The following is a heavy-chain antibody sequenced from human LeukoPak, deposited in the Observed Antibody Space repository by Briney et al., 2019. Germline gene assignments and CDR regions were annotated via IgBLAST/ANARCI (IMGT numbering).Heavy chain of an antibody. CDR1: GFTFSGCA. D-gene: IGHD3-22*01. CDR3: AKDVSSGSSHGPRVGY. Sequence: GGSLRLSCAGSGFTFSGCAMNWVRQAPGKGLEWVSAISGSGSSTYYADSVKGRFTISRDNSENTLYLQMNSLRVEDMAVYFCAKDVSSGSSHGPRVGYWGAETLVTLSS. J-gene: IGHJ4*02. V-gene: IGHV3-23*01. CDR2: ISGSGSST.